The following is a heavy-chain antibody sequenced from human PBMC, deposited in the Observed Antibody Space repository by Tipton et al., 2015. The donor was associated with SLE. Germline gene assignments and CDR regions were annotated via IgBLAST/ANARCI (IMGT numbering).Heavy chain of an antibody. V-gene: IGHV3-9*01. Sequence: SLRLSCVASGFTFNNYGMHWVRPAPGKGLEWVSGISWNSGSLGYAVSVKGRFTISRDNANNSLYLQMNSLRLEDTAMYYCAKASGGGDSFDFWGQGTLVTVSS. D-gene: IGHD3-10*01. CDR2: ISWNSGSL. CDR3: AKASGGGDSFDF. J-gene: IGHJ4*02. CDR1: GFTFNNYG.